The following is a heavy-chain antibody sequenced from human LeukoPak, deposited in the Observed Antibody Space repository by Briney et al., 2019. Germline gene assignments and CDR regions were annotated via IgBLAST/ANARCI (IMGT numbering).Heavy chain of an antibody. D-gene: IGHD2-21*01. CDR3: ARDASAWARDC. CDR2: ITTRNVI. Sequence: GGSLRLSCAASGFTFSSYSMSWVRQAPGKGLEWVSTITTRNVIYYADSVKGQFTISRDDAKNALYLQMNSLRVEDTAVYYRARDASAWARDCWGQGTLVTVSS. J-gene: IGHJ4*02. V-gene: IGHV3-21*01. CDR1: GFTFSSYS.